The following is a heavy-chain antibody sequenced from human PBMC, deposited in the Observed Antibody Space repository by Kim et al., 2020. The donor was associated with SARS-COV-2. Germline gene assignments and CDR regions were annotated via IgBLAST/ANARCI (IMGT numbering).Heavy chain of an antibody. CDR3: ARDGAGSTSFYYGMDV. V-gene: IGHV3-53*01. CDR2: IYSGGST. Sequence: GGSLRLSCAASGFTVSSNYMSWVRQAPGKGLEWVSVIYSGGSTYYADSVKGRFTISRDNSKNTLYLQMNSLRAEDTAVYYCARDGAGSTSFYYGMDVWGQGTTVTVSS. J-gene: IGHJ6*02. CDR1: GFTVSSNY. D-gene: IGHD2-2*01.